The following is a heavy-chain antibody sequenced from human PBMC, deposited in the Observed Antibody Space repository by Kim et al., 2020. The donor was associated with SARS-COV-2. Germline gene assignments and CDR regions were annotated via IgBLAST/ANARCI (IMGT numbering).Heavy chain of an antibody. CDR1: GFTFSSYW. D-gene: IGHD6-13*01. CDR3: ARARGDLAAEHYYYGMDV. J-gene: IGHJ6*02. V-gene: IGHV3-7*01. Sequence: GGSLRLSCAASGFTFSSYWMSWVRQAPGKGLEWVANIKQDGSEKYYVDSVKGRFTISRDNAKNSLYLQMNSLRAEDTAVYYCARARGDLAAEHYYYGMDVWGQGTTVTVSS. CDR2: IKQDGSEK.